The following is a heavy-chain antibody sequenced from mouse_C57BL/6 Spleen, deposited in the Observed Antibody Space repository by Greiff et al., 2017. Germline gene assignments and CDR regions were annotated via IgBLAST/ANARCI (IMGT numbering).Heavy chain of an antibody. D-gene: IGHD1-1*01. CDR3: ASRDYGSSYVAWFAY. V-gene: IGHV1-81*01. CDR2: IYPRSGNT. Sequence: QVQLQQSGAELARPGASVKLSCKASGYTFTSYGISWVKQRTGQGLEWIGEIYPRSGNTYYNEKFKGKATLTADKSSSTAYMELRSLTSEDSAVYFCASRDYGSSYVAWFAYWGQGTLVTVSA. CDR1: GYTFTSYG. J-gene: IGHJ3*01.